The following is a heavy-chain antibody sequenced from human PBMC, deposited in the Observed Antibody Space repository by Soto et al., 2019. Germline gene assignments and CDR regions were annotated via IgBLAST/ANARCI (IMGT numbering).Heavy chain of an antibody. J-gene: IGHJ4*02. CDR3: AHIVVAGLGYYFDY. Sequence: SETLSLTCSVSGGSISSGGYYWSWIRQHPGKGLEWIGYIYYSGSTSYNPSLKSRLTITKDTSKNQVVLTMSNMDPVDTARYYCAHIVVAGLGYYFDYWGQGTLVTVSS. D-gene: IGHD6-19*01. CDR2: IYYSGST. CDR1: GGSISSGGYY. V-gene: IGHV4-31*08.